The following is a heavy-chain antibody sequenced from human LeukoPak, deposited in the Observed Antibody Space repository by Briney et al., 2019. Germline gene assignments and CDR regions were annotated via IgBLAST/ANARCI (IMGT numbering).Heavy chain of an antibody. D-gene: IGHD5-18*01. J-gene: IGHJ4*02. CDR2: ISWNSSRI. V-gene: IGHV3-9*01. CDR3: AKDSGIQLYYFDY. CDR1: GFTFYDYA. Sequence: SLRLSCAASGFTFYDYAMHWVRQAPGKGLGWVSDISWNSSRIGYAESVKGRFHISRDNAKNSLYLQMNSLRAEDTALYYCAKDSGIQLYYFDYWGQGTLVTVPS.